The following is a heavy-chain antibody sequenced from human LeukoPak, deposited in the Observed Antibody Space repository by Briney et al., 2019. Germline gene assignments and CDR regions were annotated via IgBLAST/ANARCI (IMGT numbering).Heavy chain of an antibody. D-gene: IGHD2-2*01. J-gene: IGHJ3*01. Sequence: GGSPRLSCAASGFAVGTNYMTWVRQAPGQGLECVSVIFSGGATYYADSVKGRFTTSRDTSKNTLFLQMNSLGAEDTAMYYCAREGGRGYCSTTSCAFDLWGQGTMVTVSS. V-gene: IGHV3-53*01. CDR3: AREGGRGYCSTTSCAFDL. CDR1: GFAVGTNY. CDR2: IFSGGAT.